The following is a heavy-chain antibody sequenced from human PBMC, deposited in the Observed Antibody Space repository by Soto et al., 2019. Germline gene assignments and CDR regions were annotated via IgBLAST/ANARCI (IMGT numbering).Heavy chain of an antibody. CDR3: ARGGGPYCSGGSCYFD. D-gene: IGHD2-15*01. Sequence: PSETLSLTCTVSGGSISSYYWSWIRQPPGKGLEWIRYIYYSGSTNYNPSLKSRVTISVDTSKNQFSLKLSFVTAADTAMYYCARGGGPYCSGGSCYFDWGQGALVTVSS. CDR2: IYYSGST. J-gene: IGHJ4*02. CDR1: GGSISSYY. V-gene: IGHV4-59*01.